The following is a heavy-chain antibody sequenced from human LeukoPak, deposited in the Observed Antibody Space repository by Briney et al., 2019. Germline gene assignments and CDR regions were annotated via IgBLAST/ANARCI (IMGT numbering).Heavy chain of an antibody. CDR3: ARDKGPYGYSYGLDY. Sequence: GGSLRLSCAASGFTFSSYWMSWVRQAPGKGLEWVANIKQDGSEKYYVDSVKGRFTISRDNAKNSLYLQMNSLRAEETAVYYYARDKGPYGYSYGLDYWGQGTLVTVSS. CDR2: IKQDGSEK. D-gene: IGHD5-18*01. J-gene: IGHJ4*02. CDR1: GFTFSSYW. V-gene: IGHV3-7*01.